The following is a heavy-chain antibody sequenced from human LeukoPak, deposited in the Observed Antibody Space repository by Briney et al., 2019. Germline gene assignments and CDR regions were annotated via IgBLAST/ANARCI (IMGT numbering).Heavy chain of an antibody. CDR1: GDSISSGDYS. Sequence: PSETLFLTCTVSGDSISSGDYSWTWIRQSPGKGLEWLGHISQSGATYYNPSLMSRGTISVDRSRNQFSLKVRSVTAADTAVYYCARANRDYSYFYYGMDVWGQGTTVTVSS. D-gene: IGHD4-11*01. CDR2: ISQSGAT. V-gene: IGHV4-30-2*06. J-gene: IGHJ6*02. CDR3: ARANRDYSYFYYGMDV.